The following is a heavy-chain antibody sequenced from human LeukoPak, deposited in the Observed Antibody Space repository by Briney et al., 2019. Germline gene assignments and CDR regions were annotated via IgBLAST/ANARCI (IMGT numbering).Heavy chain of an antibody. CDR1: SGSISSGTYY. CDR3: ARDTPGRLWDIVAYYYYMDV. D-gene: IGHD5-12*01. Sequence: SETLSLTCTVSSGSISSGTYYWSWIRQPAGKGLEWTGRIYTSGSTNYNPSLKSRVTMSVDTSKNQFSLKLSSVTAADTAVYYCARDTPGRLWDIVAYYYYMDVWGKGTTVTISS. V-gene: IGHV4-61*02. J-gene: IGHJ6*03. CDR2: IYTSGST.